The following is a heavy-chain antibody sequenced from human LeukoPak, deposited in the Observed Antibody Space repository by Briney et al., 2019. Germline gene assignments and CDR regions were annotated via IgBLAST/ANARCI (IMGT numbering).Heavy chain of an antibody. CDR1: GYRFTSYR. D-gene: IGHD1-26*01. CDR3: GMSGDRVPLQDDVFDV. J-gene: IGHJ3*01. Sequence: GESLKISFKVSGYRFTSYRIGWVRPMPGKGLEWMGIIYPGDSGPTYSPSFQGQVTISVDKSINTAYLQWSSLQASDTAMYYCGMSGDRVPLQDDVFDVWGQGTMVTVST. CDR2: IYPGDSGP. V-gene: IGHV5-51*01.